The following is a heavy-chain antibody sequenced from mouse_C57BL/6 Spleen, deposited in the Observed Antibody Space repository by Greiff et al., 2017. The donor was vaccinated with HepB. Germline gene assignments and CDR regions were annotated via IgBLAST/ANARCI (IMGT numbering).Heavy chain of an antibody. J-gene: IGHJ3*01. V-gene: IGHV1-82*01. D-gene: IGHD1-1*01. CDR2: IYPGDGYT. CDR3: ARGGYGSAWFAY. CDR1: GYAFSSSW. Sequence: VQLQQSGPELVKPGASVKISCKASGYAFSSSWMNWVEQRPGKGLEWIGRIYPGDGYTNYNGTLKGKDTLSADKTTSNAYMQLSSLTSEDSSFYFCARGGYGSAWFAYWGQGTLVTVSA.